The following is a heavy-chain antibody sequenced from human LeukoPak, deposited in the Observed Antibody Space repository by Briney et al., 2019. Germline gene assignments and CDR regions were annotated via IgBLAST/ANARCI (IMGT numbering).Heavy chain of an antibody. J-gene: IGHJ4*02. CDR2: ISSDASNK. CDR1: GFNFSSYG. Sequence: GRSLRLSCAASGFNFSSYGMHWVRQAPGKGLEWLAVISSDASNKYFADSVKGRFAISRDTSKNTLYLQMNSLTPDDTAVYYCAKSGIAAAGQRGYFDNWGQGALVTVSS. D-gene: IGHD6-13*01. CDR3: AKSGIAAAGQRGYFDN. V-gene: IGHV3-30*18.